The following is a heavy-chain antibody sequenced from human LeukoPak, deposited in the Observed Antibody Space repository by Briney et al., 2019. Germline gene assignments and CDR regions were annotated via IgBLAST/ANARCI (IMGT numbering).Heavy chain of an antibody. CDR2: INRDGSEK. V-gene: IGHV3-7*03. Sequence: GGSLRLSCVVSGFTLSSRWMMWVRQAPGEGLEWMTNINRDGSEKNYVDSVKGRFTITRDNAENSLYLQMNSLKVADSAIYYCATYDSWSGYNIAYWGQGTLVTVSS. CDR3: ATYDSWSGYNIAY. CDR1: GFTLSSRW. D-gene: IGHD3-3*01. J-gene: IGHJ4*02.